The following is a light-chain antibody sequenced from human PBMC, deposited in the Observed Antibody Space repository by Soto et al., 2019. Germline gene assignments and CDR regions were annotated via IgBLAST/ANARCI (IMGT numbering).Light chain of an antibody. J-gene: IGKJ5*01. V-gene: IGKV1-9*01. CDR3: QQYNNWPIT. CDR1: QGISSN. Sequence: DIHITPYPSTLSASVGDRVPIPCPASQGISSNLAWYQQKPGRAPKLLIFGASTLQSGVPSRFSGSGSGTDFTLTISSLQSEDFAVYYCQQYNNWPITFGQGTRLEIK. CDR2: GAS.